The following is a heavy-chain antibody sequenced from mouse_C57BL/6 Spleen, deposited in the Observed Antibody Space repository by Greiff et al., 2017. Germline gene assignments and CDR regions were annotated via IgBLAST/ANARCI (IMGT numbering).Heavy chain of an antibody. D-gene: IGHD2-4*01. Sequence: QVQLQQPGAELVKPGASVKLSCTASGYTFTSYWMHWVKQRPGQGLEWIGMIHPNSGSTNYTAKFKSKATLTVDKSSSTAYLQLSSLTSEDSAVXYWESRGDYDSSWCAYWGQGTLVTVSA. J-gene: IGHJ3*01. CDR1: GYTFTSYW. CDR3: ESRGDYDSSWCAY. V-gene: IGHV1-64*01. CDR2: IHPNSGST.